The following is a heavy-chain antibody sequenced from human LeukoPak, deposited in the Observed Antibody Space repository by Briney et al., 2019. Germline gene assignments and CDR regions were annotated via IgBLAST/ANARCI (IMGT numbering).Heavy chain of an antibody. J-gene: IGHJ5*02. D-gene: IGHD2-15*01. CDR2: IYYSGTT. V-gene: IGHV4-39*01. CDR3: ARHRIGFCSGGGCYRSWFDP. CDR1: GGPISRNDYY. Sequence: SETLSLTCTVSGGPISRNDYYWAWIRQPPGKGLEWIGTIYYSGTTYYNPSLKSRVSISVDTSKNQFSLRLASATAADTSVYYCARHRIGFCSGGGCYRSWFDPWGQGTLVTVSS.